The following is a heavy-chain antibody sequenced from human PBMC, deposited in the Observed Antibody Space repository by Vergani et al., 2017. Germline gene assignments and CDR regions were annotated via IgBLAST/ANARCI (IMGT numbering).Heavy chain of an antibody. D-gene: IGHD5-24*01. CDR3: ARDLNFDGYNSDYYYGMDV. Sequence: EVQLVETGGGLIQTGGSLRLSCAASGFTVSSNYMSWVRQAPGKGLEWVSVIYSGGSTYYADSVKGRFTISRDNSKNTLYLQMNSLRAEDTAVYYCARDLNFDGYNSDYYYGMDVWGQGTTVTVSS. V-gene: IGHV3-53*02. CDR2: IYSGGST. CDR1: GFTVSSNY. J-gene: IGHJ6*02.